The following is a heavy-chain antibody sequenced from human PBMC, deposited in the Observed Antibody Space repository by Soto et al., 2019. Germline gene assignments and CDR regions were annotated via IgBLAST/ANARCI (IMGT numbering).Heavy chain of an antibody. D-gene: IGHD3-3*01. CDR2: TYYRSKWYN. CDR1: GDSVSSNSAA. J-gene: IGHJ4*02. CDR3: ARDNITIFGVVTSAFDY. Sequence: SQTLSLTCAISGDSVSSNSAAWNWIRQSPSRGLEWLGRTYYRSKWYNDYAVSVKSRITINPDTSKNQFSLQLNSVTPEDTAVYYCARDNITIFGVVTSAFDYWGQGTLVTVSS. V-gene: IGHV6-1*01.